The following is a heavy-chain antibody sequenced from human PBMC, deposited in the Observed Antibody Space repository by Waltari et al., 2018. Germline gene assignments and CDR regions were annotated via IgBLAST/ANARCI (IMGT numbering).Heavy chain of an antibody. J-gene: IGHJ6*04. CDR2: TKGGGNT. CDR1: GFIVSNNY. V-gene: IGHV3-53*01. CDR3: ASDPGFANGMDG. Sequence: EVQLVESGGGLIQPGGSLRLSCAASGFIVSNNYRSWVRQAPGKGLEWVSVTKGGGNTFYSDSVKGRFTISTDDSSNTLSLQMNSLRVEDTAVYYCASDPGFANGMDGWGKGTTVTVSS.